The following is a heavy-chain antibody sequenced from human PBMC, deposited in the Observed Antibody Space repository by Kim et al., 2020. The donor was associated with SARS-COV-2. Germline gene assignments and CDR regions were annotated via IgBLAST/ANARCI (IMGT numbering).Heavy chain of an antibody. J-gene: IGHJ2*01. V-gene: IGHV4-34*01. CDR1: GGSFSGYY. D-gene: IGHD3-10*01. CDR3: ARESTVPDWYFDL. CDR2: INHSGTT. Sequence: SETLSLTCAVYGGSFSGYYWSWVRQPPGKGLEWIGEINHSGTTNYNPSLKSRVTISVDTSKNQLSLKLSSVTAADTAVYYCARESTVPDWYFDLWGRGTLVTVSS.